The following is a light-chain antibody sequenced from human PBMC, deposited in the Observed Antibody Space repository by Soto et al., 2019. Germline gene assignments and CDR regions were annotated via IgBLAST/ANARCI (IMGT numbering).Light chain of an antibody. J-gene: IGKJ1*01. CDR3: QQYDDLPRT. CDR2: DAA. V-gene: IGKV1-33*01. Sequence: DIQMTQSPSSLFASVGDRVTITCQASQDIKKYLNWYQQKPGKAPNLVIYDAANLETGVPSRFSGSGSGTDFTLTINSLQPEDFATYFCQQYDDLPRTFGQGTKVEVK. CDR1: QDIKKY.